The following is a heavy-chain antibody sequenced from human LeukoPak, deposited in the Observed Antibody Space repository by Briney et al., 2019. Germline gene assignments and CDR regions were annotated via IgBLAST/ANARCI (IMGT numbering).Heavy chain of an antibody. J-gene: IGHJ4*02. V-gene: IGHV4-39*01. Sequence: SETLSLTCAVSGASISSSNYWGWVRQSPGKGLEWIGNIYSSGNTYYNASLKSRVTMYIDTSKNQFSLKLSSVTAADTAMYYCAKSNGYGLIDYWGQGTLVTVSS. CDR3: AKSNGYGLIDY. CDR1: GASISSSNY. D-gene: IGHD5-12*01. CDR2: IYSSGNT.